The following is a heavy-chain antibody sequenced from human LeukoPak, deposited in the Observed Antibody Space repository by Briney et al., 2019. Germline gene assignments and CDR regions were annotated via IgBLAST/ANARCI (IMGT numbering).Heavy chain of an antibody. CDR1: GFTFSSYW. CDR2: INSDGSST. V-gene: IGHV3-74*01. Sequence: GGSLRLSCAASGFTFSSYWMHWVRQAPGKGLEWVSRINSDGSSTSYADSVKGRFTISRDNAKNTLYLQMNSLRAEDTAVYYCARDRYSSGWFVDYWGQGTLVTVSS. D-gene: IGHD6-19*01. J-gene: IGHJ4*02. CDR3: ARDRYSSGWFVDY.